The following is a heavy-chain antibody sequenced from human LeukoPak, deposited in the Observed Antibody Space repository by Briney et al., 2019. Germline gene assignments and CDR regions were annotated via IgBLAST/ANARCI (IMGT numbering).Heavy chain of an antibody. Sequence: ASVKVSCKASGYTFTGYYMHWVRQAPGQGLEWMGWINPNSGDTHYAQKFQGRDTMTRDTSINTAYMELSRLRSDDTAVYYCARDQAFVYCSGGTCYDDYWGQGSLVTVSS. CDR2: INPNSGDT. D-gene: IGHD2-15*01. V-gene: IGHV1-2*02. J-gene: IGHJ4*02. CDR3: ARDQAFVYCSGGTCYDDY. CDR1: GYTFTGYY.